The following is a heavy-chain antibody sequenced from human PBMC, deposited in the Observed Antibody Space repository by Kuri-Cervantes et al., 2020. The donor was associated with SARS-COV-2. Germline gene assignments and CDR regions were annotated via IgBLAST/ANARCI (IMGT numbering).Heavy chain of an antibody. CDR2: IYYSGST. D-gene: IGHD2-15*01. J-gene: IGHJ4*02. CDR3: ARLGAGYYY. V-gene: IGHV4-39*01. CDR1: GGSISSSSYY. Sequence: ESLKISCTVSGGSISSSSYYWGWIRQPPGTGLEWIGSIYYSGSTYYNPSLKSRVTISVDTSKNQFSLKLSSVTAADTAVYYCARLGAGYYYWGQGTLVTVSS.